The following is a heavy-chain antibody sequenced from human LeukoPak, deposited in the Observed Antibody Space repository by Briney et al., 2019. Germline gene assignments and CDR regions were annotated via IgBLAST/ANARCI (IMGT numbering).Heavy chain of an antibody. J-gene: IGHJ4*02. Sequence: GRSLRLSCAASGFTFSSYGMHWVRQAPGKGLEWVAVISYDGSNKYYADSVKGRFTISRDNSKNTLYLQMNSLRAEDTAVYHCAKDRNFDYWGQGTLVTVSS. V-gene: IGHV3-30*18. CDR3: AKDRNFDY. CDR1: GFTFSSYG. CDR2: ISYDGSNK.